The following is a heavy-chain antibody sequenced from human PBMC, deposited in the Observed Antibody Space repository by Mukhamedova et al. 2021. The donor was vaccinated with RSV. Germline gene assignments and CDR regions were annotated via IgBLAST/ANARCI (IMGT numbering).Heavy chain of an antibody. CDR3: VSLSSSGTGNY. D-gene: IGHD6-6*01. V-gene: IGHV3-11*06. J-gene: IGHJ4*02. Sequence: FTISRDNAKNSLYLQMNSLRAEDTAVYYCVSLSSSGTGNYWGQGTLVTVSS.